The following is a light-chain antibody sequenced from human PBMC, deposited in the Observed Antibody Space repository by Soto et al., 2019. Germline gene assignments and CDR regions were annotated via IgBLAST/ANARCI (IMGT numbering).Light chain of an antibody. V-gene: IGKV3-20*01. Sequence: EIVLTQSPGTLSLSPGERATLSCRASQSVSSSYLAWYQQKPGQAPRLLIYGASSRATGIPDRFSGSGSGTDFTLTISRLEPGDFAVYYWQQYDSPPLTFGGGTKVEIK. CDR2: GAS. J-gene: IGKJ4*01. CDR3: QQYDSPPLT. CDR1: QSVSSSY.